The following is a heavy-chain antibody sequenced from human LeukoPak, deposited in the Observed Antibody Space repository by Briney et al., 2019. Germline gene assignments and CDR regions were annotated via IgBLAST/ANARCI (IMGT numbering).Heavy chain of an antibody. J-gene: IGHJ6*02. CDR1: GYAFTSYD. CDR3: AIIATYAPTPYYYYGMDV. D-gene: IGHD3-22*01. Sequence: PSVKVSCKASGYAFTSYDINWVRQATGQGLEWMGWMNPNSGNTGYAQKFQGRVTMTRNTSISTAYMELSSLRSEDTAVYYCAIIATYAPTPYYYYGMDVWGQGTTVTVSS. CDR2: MNPNSGNT. V-gene: IGHV1-8*01.